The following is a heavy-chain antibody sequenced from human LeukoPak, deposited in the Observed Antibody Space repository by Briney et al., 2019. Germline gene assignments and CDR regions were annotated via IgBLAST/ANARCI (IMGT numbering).Heavy chain of an antibody. Sequence: GGSLRLSCAASGFSFSSYGMHWVRQAPGKGLEWVAFIRYDGSNKYYADSVKGRFTISRDNSKNTVFLQMNSLRAEDTAVYYCAKGAYYADWGQGTLVTVSS. CDR2: IRYDGSNK. CDR3: AKGAYYAD. J-gene: IGHJ4*02. V-gene: IGHV3-30*02. CDR1: GFSFSSYG. D-gene: IGHD3-3*01.